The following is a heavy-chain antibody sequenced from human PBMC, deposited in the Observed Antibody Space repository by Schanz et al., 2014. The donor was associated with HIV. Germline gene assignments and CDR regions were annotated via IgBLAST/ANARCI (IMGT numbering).Heavy chain of an antibody. J-gene: IGHJ5*02. Sequence: QVQVVQSGSEVKKPGSSVKVSCKASGGTFSSYAISWVRQAPGQGLEWMGGFIPIFGTTNYAQKFQGRVTIPADESTSTTYLELSSLRSEDTAVYYCARETAEYSRTPVSWFDPWGQGTLVTVSS. D-gene: IGHD6-13*01. CDR1: GGTFSSYA. CDR2: FIPIFGTT. CDR3: ARETAEYSRTPVSWFDP. V-gene: IGHV1-69*01.